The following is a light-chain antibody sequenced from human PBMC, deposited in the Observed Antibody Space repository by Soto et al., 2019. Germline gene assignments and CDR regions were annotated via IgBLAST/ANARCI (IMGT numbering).Light chain of an antibody. CDR2: GAS. CDR1: QSVSNSY. Sequence: EIVLTQSPGTLSLSPGERVTLSCRASQSVSNSYLAWYQQKPGQAPRLLIYGASSRATGIPDRFSGSGSGTDFTLTISRLEPEDFAVYYCQQYGTSRAFGQGTKVDIK. CDR3: QQYGTSRA. J-gene: IGKJ1*01. V-gene: IGKV3-20*01.